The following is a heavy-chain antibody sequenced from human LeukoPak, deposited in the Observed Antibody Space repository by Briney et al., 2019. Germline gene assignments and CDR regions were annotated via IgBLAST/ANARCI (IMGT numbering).Heavy chain of an antibody. Sequence: GGSLRLSCAASGFTFSSYEMNWVRQAPGKGLEWVSYISSSGSTIYYADSVKGRFTISRDNAKNSLYLQMNSLRAEDTAVYYCVRDRRGSIGAFDIWGQGTMVTVSS. J-gene: IGHJ3*02. CDR2: ISSSGSTI. CDR1: GFTFSSYE. CDR3: VRDRRGSIGAFDI. D-gene: IGHD3-10*01. V-gene: IGHV3-48*03.